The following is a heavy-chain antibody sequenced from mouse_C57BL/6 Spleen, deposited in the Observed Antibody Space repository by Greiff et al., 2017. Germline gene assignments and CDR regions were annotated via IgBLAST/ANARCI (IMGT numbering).Heavy chain of an antibody. CDR2: FYPRDGST. V-gene: IGHV1-85*01. D-gene: IGHD2-3*01. CDR3: ARIPDGYYRYFDV. J-gene: IGHJ1*03. CDR1: GYTFTSYD. Sequence: VQLQQSGPELVKPGASVKLSCKASGYTFTSYDINWVKQRPGQGLEWIGWFYPRDGSTKYNEKFKGKATLTVDTSSSTAYMELHSLTSEDSAVYFCARIPDGYYRYFDVWGTGTTVTVSS.